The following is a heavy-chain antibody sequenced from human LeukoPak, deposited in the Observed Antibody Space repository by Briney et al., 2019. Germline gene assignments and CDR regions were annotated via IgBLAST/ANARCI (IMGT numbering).Heavy chain of an antibody. V-gene: IGHV4-39*01. CDR1: GGSISSSSYY. Sequence: SETLSLTCTVSGGSISSSSYYWGWIRQPPGKGLEWIGSIYYSGATYYNSSLKSRVTISVDTSKNQFSLKLNFVTAADTAVYYCARLVEYGSSSFDSWGQGTLVTVSS. CDR2: IYYSGAT. CDR3: ARLVEYGSSSFDS. D-gene: IGHD6-6*01. J-gene: IGHJ4*02.